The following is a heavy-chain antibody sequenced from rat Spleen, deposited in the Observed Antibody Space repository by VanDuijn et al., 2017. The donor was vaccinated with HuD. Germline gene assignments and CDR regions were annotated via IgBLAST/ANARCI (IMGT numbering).Heavy chain of an antibody. J-gene: IGHJ3*01. CDR1: GHSITSSYR. CDR3: ARSDGVHYYLPFAD. Sequence: EVQLQESGPGPVKVSESLSLTCSVTGHSITSSYRWNWIRKFPGNKLEWMGYINSAGTTNYNPSLKSRISNTRDTSKNQFFLQVNSVSSEDTATYYCARSDGVHYYLPFADWGQGTLVTASS. CDR2: INSAGTT. D-gene: IGHD1-1*01. V-gene: IGHV3-3*01.